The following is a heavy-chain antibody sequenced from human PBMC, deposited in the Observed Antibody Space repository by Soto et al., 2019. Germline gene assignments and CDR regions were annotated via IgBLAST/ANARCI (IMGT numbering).Heavy chain of an antibody. Sequence: QVQLLQSGAEVKKPVSSVKVSCKASGGTFRTYAISWVRQAPGQGLAWMGGIIPIFATPSYAQKFQGRVTITADKSTSTAYMELSSLRSEDTAVYYGAREGPVAGNYGVDVWGKGTTVTVSS. J-gene: IGHJ6*04. V-gene: IGHV1-69*06. CDR3: AREGPVAGNYGVDV. CDR1: GGTFRTYA. CDR2: IIPIFATP. D-gene: IGHD6-19*01.